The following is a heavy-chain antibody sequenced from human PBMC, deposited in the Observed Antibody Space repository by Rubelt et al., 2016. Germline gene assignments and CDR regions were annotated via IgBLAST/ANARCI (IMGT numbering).Heavy chain of an antibody. J-gene: IGHJ4*02. D-gene: IGHD5-18*01. CDR3: ARSSRGYNYLHVDY. CDR1: GFTFSNYA. V-gene: IGHV3-23*01. Sequence: EVQLLESGGGLVQPGGSLRLSCAASGFTFSNYAMRWVRQAPGKGLEWVSTSSGSSGHTYYADSVKGRFTISRDNSKNTLYLQMNSLRAEDTAVYYCARSSRGYNYLHVDYWGQGTLVTVSS. CDR2: SSGSSGHT.